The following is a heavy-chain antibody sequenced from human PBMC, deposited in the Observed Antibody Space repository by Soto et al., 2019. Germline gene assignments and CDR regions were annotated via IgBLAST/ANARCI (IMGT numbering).Heavy chain of an antibody. CDR1: GLTISTSS. V-gene: IGHV3-23*01. CDR2: ISGSDGTT. D-gene: IGHD3-22*01. CDR3: AKDPLQPYDSSGYYYSYFDY. J-gene: IGHJ4*02. Sequence: GGSLRLSCAASGLTISTSSMSWVRQAPGKGLEWVSTISGSDGTTKKADSVKGRFTISRDNSKNTLYLQMNSLRAEDTAVYYCAKDPLQPYDSSGYYYSYFDYWGQGTLVTVSS.